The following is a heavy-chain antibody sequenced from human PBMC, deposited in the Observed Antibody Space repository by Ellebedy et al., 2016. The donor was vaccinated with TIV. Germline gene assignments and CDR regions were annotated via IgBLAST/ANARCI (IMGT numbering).Heavy chain of an antibody. CDR2: ISYDGISK. CDR3: ARDLDKSSGWYGGAAY. Sequence: SLKISCAASGFTFNSYAMHWVRQAPGKGLERVAVISYDGISKYYADSVKGRFTISSDNSMTTLYLEMNSLRAEDTAVYYCARDLDKSSGWYGGAAYWGQGTLVTVSS. D-gene: IGHD6-19*01. V-gene: IGHV3-30-3*01. CDR1: GFTFNSYA. J-gene: IGHJ4*02.